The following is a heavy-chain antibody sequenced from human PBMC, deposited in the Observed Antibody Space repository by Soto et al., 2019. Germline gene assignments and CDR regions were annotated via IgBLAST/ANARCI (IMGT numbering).Heavy chain of an antibody. J-gene: IGHJ4*02. V-gene: IGHV2-5*01. CDR3: AHGYSSGWAFDY. Sequence: QITLKESGPTLVKPTQTLTLTCTFSGFSLSTSGVGVGWIRQPPGKALEGLALIYWNDDKRYSPSLKSRLTITKDTSKNQVVLTMTNMDPVDTATYYCAHGYSSGWAFDYWGQGTLVTVSS. CDR1: GFSLSTSGVG. D-gene: IGHD6-19*01. CDR2: IYWNDDK.